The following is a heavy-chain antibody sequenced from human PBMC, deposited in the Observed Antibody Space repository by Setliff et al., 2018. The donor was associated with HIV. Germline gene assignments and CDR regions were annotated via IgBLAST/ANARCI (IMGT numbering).Heavy chain of an antibody. Sequence: GGSLRFSCAASGFTLSNYWMTWLRLAPGKGLEWVANIKPDGSEKNYVDSVKGRFTISRENAKNSLYLQMNSLRVEDTAVYYCARGYTGDFHWGQGTLVTVSS. CDR1: GFTLSNYW. J-gene: IGHJ4*02. V-gene: IGHV3-7*01. CDR3: ARGYTGDFH. D-gene: IGHD7-27*01. CDR2: IKPDGSEK.